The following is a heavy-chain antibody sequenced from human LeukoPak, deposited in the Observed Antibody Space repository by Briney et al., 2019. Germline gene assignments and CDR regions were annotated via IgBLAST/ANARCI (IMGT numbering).Heavy chain of an antibody. CDR3: ARTAGTMVRGVITYYYGMDV. V-gene: IGHV4-31*03. Sequence: SETLSLTCTVSGGPISSGGYYWSWIRQHPGKGLEWIGYIYYSGSTYYNPSLKSRVTISVDTSKNQFSLKLSSVTAADTAVYYCARTAGTMVRGVITYYYGMDVWGQGTTVTVSS. CDR1: GGPISSGGYY. CDR2: IYYSGST. J-gene: IGHJ6*02. D-gene: IGHD3-10*01.